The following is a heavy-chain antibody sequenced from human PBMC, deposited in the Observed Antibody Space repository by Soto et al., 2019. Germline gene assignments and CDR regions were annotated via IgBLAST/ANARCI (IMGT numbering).Heavy chain of an antibody. Sequence: EVQLVESGGGLVKPGGSLRLACAASGFTLRTAWMNWVRQAPGKGLEWVGRIKRESDGGTTDYGVSVRGRFTISRDDSQNTLYLQMNSLGTEDTAVYYCATEPYFYDSSGVDVWGQGTTVTVSS. CDR2: IKRESDGGTT. CDR3: ATEPYFYDSSGVDV. CDR1: GFTLRTAW. V-gene: IGHV3-15*07. J-gene: IGHJ6*02.